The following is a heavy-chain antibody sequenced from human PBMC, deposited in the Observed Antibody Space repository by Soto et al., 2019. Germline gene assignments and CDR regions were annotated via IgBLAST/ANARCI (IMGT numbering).Heavy chain of an antibody. J-gene: IGHJ4*02. CDR1: GFPFSSNW. CDR3: AKGGRTSAWYWRD. V-gene: IGHV3-7*01. D-gene: IGHD6-19*01. Sequence: EVHLVESGGGLVQPGGSLRLSCAASGFPFSSNWMSWVRQAPGKGPEWVANIRKDGSEKYYLDSVRGRFTISRDNAKNSLHLQMNSLRAEDTAVYYCAKGGRTSAWYWRDWGQGTLVTVSS. CDR2: IRKDGSEK.